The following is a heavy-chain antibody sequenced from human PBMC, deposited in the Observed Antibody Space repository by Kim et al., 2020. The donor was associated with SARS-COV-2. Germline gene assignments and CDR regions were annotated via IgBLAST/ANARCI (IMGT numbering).Heavy chain of an antibody. D-gene: IGHD3-3*01. J-gene: IGHJ6*02. V-gene: IGHV3-30-3*01. CDR1: GFTFSSYA. Sequence: GGSLRLSCAASGFTFSSYAMHWVRQAPGKGLEWVAVISYDGSNKYYADSVKGRFTISRDNSKNTLYLQMNSLRAEDTAVYYCARDCAQYYDFWSGYYDYYYGMDVWGQGTTVTVSS. CDR3: ARDCAQYYDFWSGYYDYYYGMDV. CDR2: ISYDGSNK.